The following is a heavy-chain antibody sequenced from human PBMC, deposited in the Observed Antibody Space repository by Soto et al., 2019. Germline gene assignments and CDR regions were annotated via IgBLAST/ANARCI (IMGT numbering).Heavy chain of an antibody. J-gene: IGHJ4*02. CDR1: GFSFSGGW. V-gene: IGHV3-15*05. D-gene: IGHD1-26*01. Sequence: EVQLVESGGGLVKPGGSLTLSCAASGFSFSGGWMSWVRQAAGKGLEWVGRIKSKNDGGTTDYAAPVKGRFTISRDDSKNTLYLQXXSLKIEDTAVYYCTTDEWEWGQGTLVTVSS. CDR2: IKSKNDGGTT. CDR3: TTDEWE.